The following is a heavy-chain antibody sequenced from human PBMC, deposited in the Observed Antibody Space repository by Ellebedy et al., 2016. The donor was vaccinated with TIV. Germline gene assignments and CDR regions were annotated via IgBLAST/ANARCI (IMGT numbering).Heavy chain of an antibody. CDR1: GFTFSGYY. D-gene: IGHD6-13*01. CDR3: ARLGVIAAAGASDY. Sequence: PGGSLRLSCAASGFTFSGYYMSWFRQAPGMGPEWVSYISYSGDLMYYADSVKGRFTTSRDNAGNSLYLQMNSLRAEDTAVYYCARLGVIAAAGASDYWGQGTLVIVSS. J-gene: IGHJ4*02. CDR2: ISYSGDLM. V-gene: IGHV3-11*01.